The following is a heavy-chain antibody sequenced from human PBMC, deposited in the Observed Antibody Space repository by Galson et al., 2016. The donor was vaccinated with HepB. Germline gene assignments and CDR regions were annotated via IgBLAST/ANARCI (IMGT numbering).Heavy chain of an antibody. CDR3: TRGTLGNVATMAFDY. CDR2: IYKTGTT. J-gene: IGHJ4*02. D-gene: IGHD4/OR15-4a*01. V-gene: IGHV4-59*01. Sequence: SETLSLTCNVSGGSISSYFWSWIRQPPGKGLEWIGYIYKTGTTSYSPSLKSRVTVSVDTSKNQFSLKLRSVTAADTAVYYCTRGTLGNVATMAFDYWGQGTLVTVSS. CDR1: GGSISSYF.